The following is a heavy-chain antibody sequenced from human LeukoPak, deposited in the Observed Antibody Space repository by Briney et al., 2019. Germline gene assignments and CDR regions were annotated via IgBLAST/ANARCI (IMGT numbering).Heavy chain of an antibody. CDR1: GGSVSSSSYY. V-gene: IGHV4-61*01. CDR3: ARGSAWYFVY. J-gene: IGHJ4*02. D-gene: IGHD6-19*01. Sequence: PSETLSLTCTVSGGSVSSSSYYWSWIRQPPGKGLEWIGYIYYSGTTNYNPSLKSRVTISVDTSKNQFSLRLSSVTTADTAVYYCARGSAWYFVYWGQGTLVTVSS. CDR2: IYYSGTT.